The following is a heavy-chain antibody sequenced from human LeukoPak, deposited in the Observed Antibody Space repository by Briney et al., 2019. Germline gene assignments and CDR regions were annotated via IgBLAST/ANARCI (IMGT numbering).Heavy chain of an antibody. Sequence: ASVKVSCKASGYTFTSYAMNWVRQAPGQGLEWMGWIDTNTGNPTYAQGSTGRFVFSLDTSVSTAYLQISSLKAEDTAVYYCARTPGGTTVTTYDYWGQGTLVTVSS. CDR3: ARTPGGTTVTTYDY. CDR1: GYTFTSYA. CDR2: IDTNTGNP. D-gene: IGHD4-17*01. J-gene: IGHJ4*02. V-gene: IGHV7-4-1*02.